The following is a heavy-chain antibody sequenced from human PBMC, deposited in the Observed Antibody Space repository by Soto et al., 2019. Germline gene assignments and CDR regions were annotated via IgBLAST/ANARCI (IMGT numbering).Heavy chain of an antibody. D-gene: IGHD3-22*01. CDR1: GGSISSYY. J-gene: IGHJ6*02. V-gene: IGHV4-34*01. CDR3: ARGIETGYYDSSGYYYGNYYYYYGMDV. CDR2: INHSGST. Sequence: SETLSLTCTVSGGSISSYYWSWIRQPPGKGLEWIGKINHSGSTNYNPSLKSRVTISVDTSKNQFSLKLSSVTAADTAVYYCARGIETGYYDSSGYYYGNYYYYYGMDVWGQGTTVTVS.